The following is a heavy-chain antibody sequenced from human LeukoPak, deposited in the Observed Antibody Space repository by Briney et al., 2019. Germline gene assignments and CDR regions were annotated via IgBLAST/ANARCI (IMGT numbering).Heavy chain of an antibody. CDR2: ISYDGSNK. CDR1: GFTFSSYG. D-gene: IGHD6-13*01. CDR3: AKEIVAAAGEGFDY. J-gene: IGHJ4*02. Sequence: PGGSLRLSCAASGFTFSSYGMHWVRQAPGKGLEWVAVISYDGSNKYYADSVKGRFTISRDNSKNTLYLQMNSLRAEDTAVYYCAKEIVAAAGEGFDYWGQGTLVTVSS. V-gene: IGHV3-30*18.